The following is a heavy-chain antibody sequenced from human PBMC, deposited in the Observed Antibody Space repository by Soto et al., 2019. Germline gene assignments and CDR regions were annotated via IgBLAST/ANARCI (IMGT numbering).Heavy chain of an antibody. CDR2: IYPGDSDT. Sequence: PGESLKISCKGSGYSFTSYWIGWVRQMPGKGLEWMGIIYPGDSDTRYSPSFQGQVTISADKSISTAYLQWSSLKASDTAMYYCARVQPPYCSGGSCYSQIGAFDIWGQGTMVTVSS. CDR1: GYSFTSYW. J-gene: IGHJ3*02. CDR3: ARVQPPYCSGGSCYSQIGAFDI. V-gene: IGHV5-51*01. D-gene: IGHD2-15*01.